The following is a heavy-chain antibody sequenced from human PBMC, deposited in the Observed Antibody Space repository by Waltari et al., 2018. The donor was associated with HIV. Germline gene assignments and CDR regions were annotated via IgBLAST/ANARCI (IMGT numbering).Heavy chain of an antibody. CDR3: AKLAGDSELDY. D-gene: IGHD4-17*01. V-gene: IGHV3-23*05. CDR2: INYSGGSS. Sequence: EVQLLESGGGLVQPGESLRLYCAASGFIFSSYAMSWVRQAPGRGGEWVSAINYSGGSSCYADSVKGRFTISRDNSKKTLYLQLNSLRAQDTAIYYCAKLAGDSELDYWGQGTLVIVSS. J-gene: IGHJ4*02. CDR1: GFIFSSYA.